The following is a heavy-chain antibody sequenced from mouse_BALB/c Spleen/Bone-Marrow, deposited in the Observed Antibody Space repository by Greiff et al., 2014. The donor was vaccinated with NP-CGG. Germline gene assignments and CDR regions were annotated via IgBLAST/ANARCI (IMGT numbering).Heavy chain of an antibody. J-gene: IGHJ4*01. CDR3: ARSGRYGAYYAMDY. V-gene: IGHV1S137*01. D-gene: IGHD2-14*01. CDR1: GYTFTDYA. Sequence: QVQLQQSGAELVRPGVSVKISCKGSGYTFTDYAMHWVKQSHAKSLEWIGVISTYYGDASYNQKFKGKATMTVDKSSSTAYMELARLTSEDAANYYCARSGRYGAYYAMDYWGQGTSVTVSS. CDR2: ISTYYGDA.